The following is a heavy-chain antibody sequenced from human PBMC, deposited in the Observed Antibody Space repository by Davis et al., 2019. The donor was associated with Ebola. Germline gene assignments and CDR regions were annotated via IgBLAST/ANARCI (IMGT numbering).Heavy chain of an antibody. J-gene: IGHJ4*02. Sequence: GGSLRLSCAASGFTFSGSAMHWVRQASGKGLEWVGRIRSKANSYATAYAASVKGRFTISRDNAKNSLYLQMNSLRAEDTALYYCAKGSLEWTTVYYFDYWGQGTLVTVSS. CDR1: GFTFSGSA. CDR3: AKGSLEWTTVYYFDY. D-gene: IGHD3-3*01. V-gene: IGHV3-73*01. CDR2: IRSKANSYAT.